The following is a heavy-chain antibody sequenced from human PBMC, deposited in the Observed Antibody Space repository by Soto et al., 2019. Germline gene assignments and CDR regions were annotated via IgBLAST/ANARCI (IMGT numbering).Heavy chain of an antibody. CDR2: ISGSGGST. Sequence: EVQLLESGGGLVQPGGSLRLSCAASGFTFSSYAMSWVRQAPGKGLEWVSAISGSGGSTYYADSVKGRFTISRDKSKNTLYLQMNSLRAEDTAVYYCAKLGVASPGIAVASFWGQGTLVTVSS. D-gene: IGHD6-19*01. V-gene: IGHV3-23*01. CDR1: GFTFSSYA. J-gene: IGHJ4*02. CDR3: AKLGVASPGIAVASF.